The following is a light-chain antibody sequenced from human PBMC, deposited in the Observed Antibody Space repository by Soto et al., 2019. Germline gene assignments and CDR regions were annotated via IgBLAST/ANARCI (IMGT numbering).Light chain of an antibody. J-gene: IGLJ1*01. CDR2: DVW. CDR3: SSYTADMTYV. Sequence: QSVLTQPASVSGSPGQSIIISCTGTSSDIGGYNYVSWYQQHPGKAPTLMIYDVWARPLGVSHRFSGSKSGNTASLTISGLQGDDEADYYCSSYTADMTYVFGTGTKVTVL. V-gene: IGLV2-14*03. CDR1: SSDIGGYNY.